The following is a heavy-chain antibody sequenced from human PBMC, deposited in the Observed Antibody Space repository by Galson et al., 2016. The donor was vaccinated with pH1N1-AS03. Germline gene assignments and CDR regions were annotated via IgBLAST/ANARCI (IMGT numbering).Heavy chain of an antibody. CDR3: ATVNWNSFDP. J-gene: IGHJ5*02. Sequence: SVKVSCKASGYTFTSVGISWVRQAPGQGPEWVGWIRTANGETHYAQNFHGRVTMTSDTSTDTVYMELTRLISDDTAVYYCATVNWNSFDPWGQGTLVTVSS. CDR2: IRTANGET. CDR1: GYTFTSVG. V-gene: IGHV1-18*01. D-gene: IGHD1-1*01.